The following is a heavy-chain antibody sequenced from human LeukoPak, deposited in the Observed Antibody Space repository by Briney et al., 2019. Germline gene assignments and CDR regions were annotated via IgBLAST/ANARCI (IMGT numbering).Heavy chain of an antibody. V-gene: IGHV3-48*01. CDR3: AKDLWHDYSDPGPFDY. D-gene: IGHD4-17*01. Sequence: GGSLRLSCAASGFSFSAYNMNWVRQAPGKGLEWVASINGRGGLIYYSDSVKGRFTISRDNSKNTLYLQMNSLRAEDTAVYYCAKDLWHDYSDPGPFDYWGQGTLVTVSS. CDR1: GFSFSAYN. J-gene: IGHJ4*02. CDR2: INGRGGLI.